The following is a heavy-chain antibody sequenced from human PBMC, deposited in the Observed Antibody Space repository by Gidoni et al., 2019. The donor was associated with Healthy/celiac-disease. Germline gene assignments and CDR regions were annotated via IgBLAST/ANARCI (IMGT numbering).Heavy chain of an antibody. CDR2: ISYDGSNK. V-gene: IGHV3-30*04. Sequence: LSCAASGFTFSSYAMHWVRQAPGKGLEWVAVISYDGSNKYYADSVKGRFTISRDNSKNTLYLQMNSLRAEDTAVYYCARGPPLYSSSRDDYWGQGTLVTVSS. CDR1: GFTFSSYA. CDR3: ARGPPLYSSSRDDY. D-gene: IGHD6-13*01. J-gene: IGHJ4*02.